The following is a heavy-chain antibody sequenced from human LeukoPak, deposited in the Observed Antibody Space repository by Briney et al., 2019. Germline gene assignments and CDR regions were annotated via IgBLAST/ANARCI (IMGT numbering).Heavy chain of an antibody. V-gene: IGHV1-46*01. CDR1: GYTFTSYY. CDR2: INPSGGTT. J-gene: IGHJ5*02. Sequence: ASVKVSCKASGYTFTSYYMHWVRQAPGQGLEWMGIINPSGGTTSSAQKFQGRVTMTRDMSTSTVYMELSSLRSDDTAVYYCARGTYSRAVGTVSSWFDPWGQGTLVTVSS. CDR3: ARGTYSRAVGTVSSWFDP. D-gene: IGHD1-7*01.